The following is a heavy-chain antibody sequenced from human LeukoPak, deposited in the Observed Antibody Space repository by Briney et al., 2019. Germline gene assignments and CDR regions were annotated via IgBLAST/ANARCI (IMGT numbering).Heavy chain of an antibody. CDR2: IKSKTDGGTT. Sequence: GGSLRLSCAASGFTFSNAWMSWVRQAPGKGLEWVGRIKSKTDGGTTDYAAPVKGRFTISRDDSKNTLYLQMNSLKTEDTAVYYCTTLKRVDFWSGYHDAFVIWGQGTMVAVSS. CDR3: TTLKRVDFWSGYHDAFVI. J-gene: IGHJ3*02. V-gene: IGHV3-15*01. CDR1: GFTFSNAW. D-gene: IGHD3-3*01.